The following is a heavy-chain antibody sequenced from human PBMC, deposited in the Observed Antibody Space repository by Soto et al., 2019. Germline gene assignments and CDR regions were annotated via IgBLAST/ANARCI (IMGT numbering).Heavy chain of an antibody. Sequence: GGSLRLSCAASGFTFSTYAMFWVRQAPGKGLDWVAVISHDGSNTYYADSVKGRFTISRDNSKNTLYLQMNSLRAEDTAVYYCARVPAMASYAFDIWGQGTMVTVSS. V-gene: IGHV3-30*04. CDR3: ARVPAMASYAFDI. CDR2: ISHDGSNT. J-gene: IGHJ3*02. CDR1: GFTFSTYA. D-gene: IGHD5-18*01.